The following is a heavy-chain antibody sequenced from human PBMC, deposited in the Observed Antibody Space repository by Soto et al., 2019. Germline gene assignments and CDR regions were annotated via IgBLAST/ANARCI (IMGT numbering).Heavy chain of an antibody. D-gene: IGHD1-1*01. CDR2: IDPSDSYT. V-gene: IGHV5-10-1*01. Sequence: GESLKISCKGSGYSFTTYWISWVRQMPGKGLEWMGRIDPSDSYTNYSPSFQGHVTISADKSISTAYLQWSSLKASDTAIYYWARQESHRLDLFDYWGPGTLVTVSS. CDR3: ARQESHRLDLFDY. J-gene: IGHJ4*02. CDR1: GYSFTTYW.